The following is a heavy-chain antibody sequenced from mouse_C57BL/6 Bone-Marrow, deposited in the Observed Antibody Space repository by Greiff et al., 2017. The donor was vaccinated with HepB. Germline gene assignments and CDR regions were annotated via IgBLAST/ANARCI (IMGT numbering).Heavy chain of an antibody. D-gene: IGHD2-4*01. CDR1: GFTFSSYG. CDR2: ISSGGSYT. CDR3: ARQDYYDYDAWFAY. V-gene: IGHV5-6*01. J-gene: IGHJ3*01. Sequence: EVKLVESGGDLVKPGGSLKLSCAASGFTFSSYGMSWVRQTPDKRLEWVATISSGGSYTYYPDSVKGRFTISRDNSKNTLYLQMSSLKSEDTAMYYCARQDYYDYDAWFAYWGQGTLVTVSA.